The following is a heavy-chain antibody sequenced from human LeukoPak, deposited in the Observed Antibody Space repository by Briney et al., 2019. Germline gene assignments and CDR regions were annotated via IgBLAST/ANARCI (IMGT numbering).Heavy chain of an antibody. CDR3: ARDSGTVPLGPSWLPAAPLGTTDY. J-gene: IGHJ4*02. CDR1: GFTFSSYS. V-gene: IGHV3-21*01. Sequence: GGSLRLSCAASGFTFSSYSMNWVRQAPGKGLEWVSSISSSSSYIYYADSVKGRFTISRDNAKNSLYLQMNSLRAEDTAVYYCARDSGTVPLGPSWLPAAPLGTTDYWGQGTLVTVSS. CDR2: ISSSSSYI. D-gene: IGHD2-2*01.